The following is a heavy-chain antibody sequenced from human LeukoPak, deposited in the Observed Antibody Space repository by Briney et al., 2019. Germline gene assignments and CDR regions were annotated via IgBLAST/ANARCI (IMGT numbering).Heavy chain of an antibody. D-gene: IGHD3-3*01. V-gene: IGHV3-7*01. CDR2: IKQDGSEK. Sequence: GGSLRLSCAASGFTFSSYWMSWVRQAPGKGLEWVANIKQDGSEKYYVDSVKGRFTISRDNAKNSLYLQMHSLRAEDTAVYYCARGLYDFWSGYGAYYFDYWGQGTLVTVSS. CDR3: ARGLYDFWSGYGAYYFDY. J-gene: IGHJ4*02. CDR1: GFTFSSYW.